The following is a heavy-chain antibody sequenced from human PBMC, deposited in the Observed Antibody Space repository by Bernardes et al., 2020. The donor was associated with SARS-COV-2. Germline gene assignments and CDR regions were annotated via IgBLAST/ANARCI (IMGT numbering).Heavy chain of an antibody. Sequence: SGPTLVKLTQTLTLTCTFSGFSLSTSGVGVGWIRQPPGKALEWLALIYWDDDKRYSPSLNSRLTITKDTSKNQVVLTMTNMDPVDTTTYYCAHNLLNYDIMTGYYGYYFDYWGQGTLVTVSS. V-gene: IGHV2-5*02. CDR3: AHNLLNYDIMTGYYGYYFDY. J-gene: IGHJ4*02. CDR2: IYWDDDK. D-gene: IGHD3-9*01. CDR1: GFSLSTSGVG.